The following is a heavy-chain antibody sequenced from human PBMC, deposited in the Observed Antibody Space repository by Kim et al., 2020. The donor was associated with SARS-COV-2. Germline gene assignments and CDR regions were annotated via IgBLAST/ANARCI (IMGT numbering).Heavy chain of an antibody. Sequence: SVKVSCKASGGTFSSYAISWVRQAPGQGLEWMGGIIPIFGTANYAQKFQGRVTITADESTSTAYMELSSLRSEDTAVYYCARLRYFDWLPDYYYYGMDVWGQGTTVTVSS. J-gene: IGHJ6*02. D-gene: IGHD3-9*01. V-gene: IGHV1-69*13. CDR1: GGTFSSYA. CDR2: IIPIFGTA. CDR3: ARLRYFDWLPDYYYYGMDV.